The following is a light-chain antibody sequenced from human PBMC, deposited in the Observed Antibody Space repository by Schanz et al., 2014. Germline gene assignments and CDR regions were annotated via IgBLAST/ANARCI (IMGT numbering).Light chain of an antibody. CDR2: DVS. CDR3: SSYTGSSTQV. V-gene: IGLV2-18*02. CDR1: TSDVGTYNR. J-gene: IGLJ3*02. Sequence: QSALTQPPSVSGSPGQSVTISCTGTTSDVGTYNRVSWYQQPPDTAPKLIIYDVSNRPSGVSNRFSGSKSGNTASLTISGLQAEDEADYYCSSYTGSSTQVFGGGTKLTVL.